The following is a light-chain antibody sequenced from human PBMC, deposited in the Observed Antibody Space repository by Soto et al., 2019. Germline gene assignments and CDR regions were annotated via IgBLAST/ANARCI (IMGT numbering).Light chain of an antibody. CDR3: GSYTSSSTPEV. CDR1: SSDVGGYNY. Sequence: QSALTQPASVSGSPGQSITISCTGTSSDVGGYNYVSWYQQHPGKAPKLMIYDVNNRPSGVSNRFSGSKSGNTASLTISGLQAEDEADYYCGSYTSSSTPEVFGGGTKVTVL. CDR2: DVN. V-gene: IGLV2-14*01. J-gene: IGLJ2*01.